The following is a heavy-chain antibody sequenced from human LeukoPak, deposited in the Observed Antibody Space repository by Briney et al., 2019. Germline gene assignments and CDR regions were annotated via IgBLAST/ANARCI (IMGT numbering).Heavy chain of an antibody. D-gene: IGHD3-10*01. CDR3: ARHKNYYGSEFDY. V-gene: IGHV4-34*01. Sequence: PSETLSLTCAVYGGSFSGYYWSWIRQPPGKGLEWIGEINHSGSTNYNPSLKSRVTISVDTPKNQFSLKLSSVTAADTAVYYCARHKNYYGSEFDYWGQGTLVTVSS. CDR1: GGSFSGYY. J-gene: IGHJ4*02. CDR2: INHSGST.